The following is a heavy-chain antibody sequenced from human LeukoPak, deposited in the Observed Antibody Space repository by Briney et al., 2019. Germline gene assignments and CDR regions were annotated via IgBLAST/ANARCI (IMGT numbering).Heavy chain of an antibody. V-gene: IGHV4-4*02. Sequence: SETLSLTCAVSGGSISSSNWWSWVRQPPGKGLEWIGYIYHSGSTYYNPSLKSRVTISVDRSKNQFSLKLSSVTAADTAVYYCARTYYYDSSGSVGGYYFDYWGQGTLVTVSS. CDR3: ARTYYYDSSGSVGGYYFDY. CDR2: IYHSGST. CDR1: GGSISSSNW. D-gene: IGHD3-22*01. J-gene: IGHJ4*02.